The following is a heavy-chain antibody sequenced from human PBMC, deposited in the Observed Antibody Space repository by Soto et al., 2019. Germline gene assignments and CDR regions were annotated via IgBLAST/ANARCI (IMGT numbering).Heavy chain of an antibody. CDR2: IIPMYGIA. Sequence: QVQLVQSGGEVKKPGSSVRVSCRTSGGTFKNYGFSWVRQAPGQGLEWMGGIIPMYGIANYGQIFQGRLTITADGSTNTAYMDLSSLKSEGTAVYYCAGEVGGTGFHLWGQGTQVTVSS. J-gene: IGHJ5*02. CDR3: AGEVGGTGFHL. CDR1: GGTFKNYG. D-gene: IGHD1-26*01. V-gene: IGHV1-69*12.